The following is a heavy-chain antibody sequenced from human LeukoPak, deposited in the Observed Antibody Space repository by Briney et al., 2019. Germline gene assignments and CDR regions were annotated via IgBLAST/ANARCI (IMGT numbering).Heavy chain of an antibody. Sequence: SVKVSCKASGGTFSSYAISWVRQALGQGLEWMGGIIPIFGTANYAQKFQGRVTITTDESTSTAYMELSSLRSEDTAVYYCAKMGLKQWPYNYFDYWGQGTLVTVSS. J-gene: IGHJ4*02. CDR3: AKMGLKQWPYNYFDY. D-gene: IGHD6-19*01. CDR1: GGTFSSYA. V-gene: IGHV1-69*05. CDR2: IIPIFGTA.